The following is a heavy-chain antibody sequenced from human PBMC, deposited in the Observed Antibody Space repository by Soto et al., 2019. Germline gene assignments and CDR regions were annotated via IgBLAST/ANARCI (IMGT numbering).Heavy chain of an antibody. CDR2: IYNSGST. CDR3: ASSYCGGDCHRNFDF. Sequence: SETLSLTCTVSGGSIGGTISSYYWSWIRQPPGKGLEWIGYIYNSGSTNYNPSLRSRVAISVDTSRNQVSLKLSSVTAADTAVYYCASSYCGGDCHRNFDFWGQGALVTVSS. D-gene: IGHD2-21*02. V-gene: IGHV4-61*01. CDR1: GGSIGGTISSYY. J-gene: IGHJ4*02.